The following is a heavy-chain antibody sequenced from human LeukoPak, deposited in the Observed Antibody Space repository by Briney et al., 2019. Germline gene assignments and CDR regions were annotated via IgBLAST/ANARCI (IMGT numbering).Heavy chain of an antibody. J-gene: IGHJ4*02. D-gene: IGHD5-18*01. CDR1: GFTFSSYT. CDR2: ISSSSSYI. V-gene: IGHV3-21*01. CDR3: ARRATTERGHSYGLDF. Sequence: GGSLRLSCTTSGFTFSSYTMVWVRQAPGKGLEWVSCISSSSSYIYYADSLTGRFTISRDNAKNSLYLQMNSLRAEDTAMYYCARRATTERGHSYGLDFWGQGTLVTVSS.